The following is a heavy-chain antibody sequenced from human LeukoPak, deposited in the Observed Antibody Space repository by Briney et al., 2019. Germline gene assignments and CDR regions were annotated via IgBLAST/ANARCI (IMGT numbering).Heavy chain of an antibody. D-gene: IGHD3-10*01. CDR2: LNQDGSER. J-gene: IGHJ4*02. Sequence: GGSLRLSCVASGFTFTSYWMGWVRQTPGKGLEWVAHLNQDGSERYYVDSVKGRFTISRENVKNSLYLQMNSLRAEDTAVYYCAKCGTGSNFDYWGQGMLVTVSS. CDR3: AKCGTGSNFDY. V-gene: IGHV3-7*02. CDR1: GFTFTSYW.